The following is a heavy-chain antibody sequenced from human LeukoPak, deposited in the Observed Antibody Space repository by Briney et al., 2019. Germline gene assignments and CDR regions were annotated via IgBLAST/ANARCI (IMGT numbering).Heavy chain of an antibody. Sequence: AGGSLRLSCAASGFTFSSYAMSWVRQAPGKGLEWVSAISGSGGSTYYADSVKGRFTISRDNSKNTLYLQMNSLRAEDTAVYYCAKWGDDYGDNYYYYYMDVWGKGTTVTVSS. J-gene: IGHJ6*03. V-gene: IGHV3-23*01. D-gene: IGHD4-17*01. CDR3: AKWGDDYGDNYYYYYMDV. CDR1: GFTFSSYA. CDR2: ISGSGGST.